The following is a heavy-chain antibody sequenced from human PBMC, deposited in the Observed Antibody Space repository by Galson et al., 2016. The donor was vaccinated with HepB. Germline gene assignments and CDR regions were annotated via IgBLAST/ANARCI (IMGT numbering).Heavy chain of an antibody. J-gene: IGHJ4*02. CDR3: ARELDCGGNCHDGADFDY. CDR1: GGPISGYY. D-gene: IGHD2-21*02. Sequence: EILSLTCTVSGGPISGYYWSWIRQPPGQGLEWIAVIRYTGGPWYKPSLRRRTTISVDTSRNQFALTLTSMTAADTAVYYCARELDCGGNCHDGADFDYWGQGIMAVVSS. CDR2: IRYTGGP. V-gene: IGHV4-59*12.